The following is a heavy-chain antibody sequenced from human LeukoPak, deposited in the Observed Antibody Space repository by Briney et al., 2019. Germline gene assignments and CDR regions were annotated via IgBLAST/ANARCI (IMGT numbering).Heavy chain of an antibody. J-gene: IGHJ4*02. D-gene: IGHD2-2*01. V-gene: IGHV3-23*01. CDR2: IGDSGSST. Sequence: GGSLRLSCAASGFTFSSYAMSWVRQAPGKGLEWVSAIGDSGSSTYYADSVKGRFTISRDNSKNTLYLQMDILRAEDTAVYYCAKLPPRVVPSANYYFDYWGQGTLVTVSS. CDR1: GFTFSSYA. CDR3: AKLPPRVVPSANYYFDY.